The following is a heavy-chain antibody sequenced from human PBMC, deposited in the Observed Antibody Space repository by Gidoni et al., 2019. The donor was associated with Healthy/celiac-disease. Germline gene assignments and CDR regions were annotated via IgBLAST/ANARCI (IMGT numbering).Heavy chain of an antibody. J-gene: IGHJ5*02. CDR1: GFTFSSYA. CDR2: ISGSGGST. D-gene: IGHD2-21*02. Sequence: EVQLLESGGGLVQPGGSLRLSCAASGFTFSSYAMSWVRQAPGKGLECVSAISGSGGSTYYADSVKGRFTISRDNSKNTLYLQMNSLRAEDTAVYYCAKTPGAVVVTAIPGWFDPWGQGTLVTVSS. V-gene: IGHV3-23*01. CDR3: AKTPGAVVVTAIPGWFDP.